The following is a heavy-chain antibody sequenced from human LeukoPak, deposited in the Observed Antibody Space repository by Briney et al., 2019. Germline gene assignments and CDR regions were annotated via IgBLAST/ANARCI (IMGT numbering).Heavy chain of an antibody. CDR3: ARVFSSGWCDY. J-gene: IGHJ4*02. CDR1: GFTFSSYG. V-gene: IGHV3-33*01. Sequence: GGSLRLSCAAAGFTFSSYGMHWVRQAPGKGLEWVAVIWYDGSSKYYADSVKGRFTISRDNSKNTLYLQMNSLRAEDTAVYYCARVFSSGWCDYWAREPWSPSPQ. CDR2: IWYDGSSK. D-gene: IGHD6-19*01.